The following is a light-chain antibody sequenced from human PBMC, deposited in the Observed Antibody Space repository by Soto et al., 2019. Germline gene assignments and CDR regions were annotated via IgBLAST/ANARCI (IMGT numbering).Light chain of an antibody. J-gene: IGLJ1*01. Sequence: QSALTQPRSVSGSPGQSVTITCTGTRSDVGGYNSVSWYQQHPGKAPKLMIYDVSKRPSGVPDRFSGSKSGNTASLTISGLQAEDEADYYCCSYAGSYTWVFGTETKLTVL. V-gene: IGLV2-11*01. CDR1: RSDVGGYNS. CDR3: CSYAGSYTWV. CDR2: DVS.